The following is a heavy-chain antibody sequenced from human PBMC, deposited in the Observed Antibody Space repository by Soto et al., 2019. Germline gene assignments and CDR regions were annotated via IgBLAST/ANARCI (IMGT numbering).Heavy chain of an antibody. V-gene: IGHV1-2*06. D-gene: IGHD4-4*01. CDR1: GYTFTYYY. Sequence: QVQLVQSGAEMRTPGASVKVSCKASGYTFTYYYIHWVRQAPGQGLEWMGRINPDSGDTNYPQKFQGRVTMTSDTSINTAYMELSSLTSEDTAVYYCARATTDLDSWGQGTLVTVSS. CDR3: ARATTDLDS. CDR2: INPDSGDT. J-gene: IGHJ5*01.